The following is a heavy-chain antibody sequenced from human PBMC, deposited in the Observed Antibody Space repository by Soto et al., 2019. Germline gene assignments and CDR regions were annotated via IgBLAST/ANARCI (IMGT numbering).Heavy chain of an antibody. CDR3: ARHPGYGLCYVAY. Sequence: QLQLQESGPGLVKPSETLSLTCTVSGGSISSSSYFWGWIRQPPGKGLEWIGSIYYSGSTYYNPSLKSRVTISVDTSKSRFSLKLSSVPAAETAVYYCARHPGYGLCYVAYWGQGTLVTVSS. CDR1: GGSISSSSYF. J-gene: IGHJ4*02. CDR2: IYYSGST. V-gene: IGHV4-39*01. D-gene: IGHD5-18*01.